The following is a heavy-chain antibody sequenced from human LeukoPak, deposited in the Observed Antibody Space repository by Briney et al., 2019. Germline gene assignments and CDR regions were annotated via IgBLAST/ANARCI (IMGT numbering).Heavy chain of an antibody. CDR1: GGTFSSYA. CDR3: ARSEGSYYFDY. CDR2: IIPIFGTA. V-gene: IGHV1-69*05. Sequence: GSSVKVSCKXSGGTFSSYAISWVRQAPGQGLERMGRIIPIFGTASYAQKFQGRVTITTDESTSTAYMELSSLRSEDTAVYYCARSEGSYYFDYWGQGTLVTVSS. J-gene: IGHJ4*02.